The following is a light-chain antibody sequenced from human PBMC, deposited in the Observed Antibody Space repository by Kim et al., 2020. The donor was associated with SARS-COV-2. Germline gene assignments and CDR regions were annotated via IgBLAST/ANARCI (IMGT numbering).Light chain of an antibody. V-gene: IGKV3-15*01. CDR2: GAS. J-gene: IGKJ1*01. CDR3: QQYNKGQRT. CDR1: QSVSSN. Sequence: EIVMTQSPATLSVSPGERATLSCRASQSVSSNLAWYQQKPGQAPRLLIYGASTRATGIPARFSGSGSGTEFTLTISSLQSEDFAVYYCQQYNKGQRTFGQGTKVDIK.